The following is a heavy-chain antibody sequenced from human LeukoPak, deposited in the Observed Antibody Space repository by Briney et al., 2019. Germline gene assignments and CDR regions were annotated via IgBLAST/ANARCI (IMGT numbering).Heavy chain of an antibody. J-gene: IGHJ6*03. CDR2: IRYDGSNK. CDR1: GFTFSSYG. D-gene: IGHD3-10*01. CDR3: ARGGHYYGSGSYYHYYYMDV. V-gene: IGHV3-30*02. Sequence: PGGSLRLSCEASGFTFSSYGMHWVRQAPGKGLEWVAFIRYDGSNKYYADSVKGRFTISRDNSKNTLYLQMNSLRAEDTAVYYCARGGHYYGSGSYYHYYYMDVWGKGTTVTVSS.